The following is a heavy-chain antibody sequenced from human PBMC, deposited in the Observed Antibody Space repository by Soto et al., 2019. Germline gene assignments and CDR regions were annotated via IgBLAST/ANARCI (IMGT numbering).Heavy chain of an antibody. V-gene: IGHV3-7*03. CDR3: AREAGGIVSH. D-gene: IGHD1-26*01. CDR1: GFTFIGNG. Sequence: PGGSLRLSCAASGFTFIGNGIAGVRQAPGKGLEWVANIKQDGSEKYYVDSVKGRFTISRDNAKNSLYLQMNSLRAEDTAVYYCAREAGGIVSHWGQGTLVTVSS. J-gene: IGHJ4*02. CDR2: IKQDGSEK.